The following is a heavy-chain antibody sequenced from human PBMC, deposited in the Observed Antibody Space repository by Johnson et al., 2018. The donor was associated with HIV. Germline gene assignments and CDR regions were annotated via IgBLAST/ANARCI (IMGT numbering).Heavy chain of an antibody. CDR2: IWYDGSNK. CDR1: GFTFSSYG. V-gene: IGHV3-30*19. J-gene: IGHJ3*01. Sequence: QVQLVESGGGVVQPGRSLRLSCAASGFTFSSYGMHWVRQAPGKGLEWVAVIWYDGSNKYYADSVKGRFTISRDNSKNTLYLQMNSLRAEDTAVYYCARGSPYYNFWSGYVDSFDVWGQGTMVTVSS. CDR3: ARGSPYYNFWSGYVDSFDV. D-gene: IGHD3-3*01.